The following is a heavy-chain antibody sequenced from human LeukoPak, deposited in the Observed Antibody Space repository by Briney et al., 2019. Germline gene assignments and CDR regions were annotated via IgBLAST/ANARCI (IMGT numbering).Heavy chain of an antibody. V-gene: IGHV4-59*08. D-gene: IGHD6-19*01. CDR2: IYYSGST. J-gene: IGHJ4*02. CDR3: ARQEPYSSGWYEAPGSIDY. CDR1: GGSISSYY. Sequence: SETLSLTCTVSGGSISSYYWSWIRQPPGKGLEWIGYIYYSGSTNYNPSLKSRVTISVDTSKNQFSLKLSSVTAADTAVYHCARQEPYSSGWYEAPGSIDYWGQGTLVTVSS.